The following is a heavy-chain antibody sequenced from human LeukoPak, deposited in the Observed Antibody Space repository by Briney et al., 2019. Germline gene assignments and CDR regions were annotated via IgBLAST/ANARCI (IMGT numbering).Heavy chain of an antibody. D-gene: IGHD5-12*01. Sequence: PGGSLRLSCAASGFTFSSYAMSWVRQAPGKGLEWVSAISGSGVTTYCADSVKGRFTISRDNSKNTLYLQMNSLRAEDTAVYYCAKDQVAPPNWFDPWGQGTLVTVSS. V-gene: IGHV3-23*01. J-gene: IGHJ5*02. CDR3: AKDQVAPPNWFDP. CDR1: GFTFSSYA. CDR2: ISGSGVTT.